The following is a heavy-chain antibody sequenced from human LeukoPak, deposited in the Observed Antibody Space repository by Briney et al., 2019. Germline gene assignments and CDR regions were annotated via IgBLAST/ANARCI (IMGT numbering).Heavy chain of an antibody. V-gene: IGHV3-74*01. CDR2: INSDGSSA. Sequence: GGSLRLSCAAFGFTFSSYWIHWVRQAPGKGLVWVSHINSDGSSATYADSVEGRLTISRDNAKNTVYLQMNSLRAEDTAVYYCARGGVGCFDYWGQGALVTVSS. J-gene: IGHJ4*02. CDR1: GFTFSSYW. CDR3: ARGGVGCFDY. D-gene: IGHD6-19*01.